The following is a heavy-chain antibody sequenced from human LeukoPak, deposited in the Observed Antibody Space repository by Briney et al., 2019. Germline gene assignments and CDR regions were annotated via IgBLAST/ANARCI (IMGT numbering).Heavy chain of an antibody. CDR1: GFTFSDYS. J-gene: IGHJ6*03. D-gene: IGHD6-19*01. V-gene: IGHV3-48*01. CDR2: ISSSSSTI. Sequence: GGSLRLSCAASGFTFSDYSMNWVRQAPGKGLEWVSYISSSSSTIYYADSEKGRFTISRDNAKNSLYLQMDSLRAEDTAVYYCAKAHSSGWYYNYYYMDVWGKGTTVTVSS. CDR3: AKAHSSGWYYNYYYMDV.